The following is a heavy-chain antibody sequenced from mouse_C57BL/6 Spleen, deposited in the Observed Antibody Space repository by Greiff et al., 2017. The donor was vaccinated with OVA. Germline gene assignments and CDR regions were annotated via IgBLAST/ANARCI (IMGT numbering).Heavy chain of an antibody. Sequence: QVQLQQPGAELVRPGSSVKLSCKASGYTFTSYWMHWVKQRPIQGLEWIGNIDPSDSETHYNQKFKDKATLTVDKSSSTADMQLSSLTSEDSAVYYCARRVYYSNGAMDYWGQGTSVTVSS. CDR3: ARRVYYSNGAMDY. CDR1: GYTFTSYW. CDR2: IDPSDSET. V-gene: IGHV1-52*01. J-gene: IGHJ4*01. D-gene: IGHD2-5*01.